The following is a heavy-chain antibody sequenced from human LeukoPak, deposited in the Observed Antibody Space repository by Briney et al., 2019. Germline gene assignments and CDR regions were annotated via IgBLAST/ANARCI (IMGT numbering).Heavy chain of an antibody. CDR3: ATDLRWELTNDY. Sequence: GGSLRLSCAASGFTFSSYSMNWVRQAPGKGLEWVSFISSSSSTIYYADSVKGRFTISRDNAQNSLYLQMDSLRDEDTAVYYCATDLRWELTNDYWGQGTLVTVSS. D-gene: IGHD1-26*01. CDR2: ISSSSSTI. V-gene: IGHV3-48*02. CDR1: GFTFSSYS. J-gene: IGHJ4*02.